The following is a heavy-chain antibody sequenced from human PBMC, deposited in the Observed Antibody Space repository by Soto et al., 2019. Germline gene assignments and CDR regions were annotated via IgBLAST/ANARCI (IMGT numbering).Heavy chain of an antibody. Sequence: SETLSLTCTVSGGSISSYYWSWIRQPPGKGLEWIGYIYYSGGTNYNPSLKSRVTISVDTSKNQFSLKLSSVTAADTAVYYCAGGVGYYDSSGYYSFDYWGQGTLVTVSS. CDR2: IYYSGGT. CDR1: GGSISSYY. CDR3: AGGVGYYDSSGYYSFDY. D-gene: IGHD3-22*01. V-gene: IGHV4-59*01. J-gene: IGHJ4*02.